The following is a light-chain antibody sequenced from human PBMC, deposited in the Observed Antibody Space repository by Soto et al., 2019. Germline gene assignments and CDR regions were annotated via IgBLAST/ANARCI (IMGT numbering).Light chain of an antibody. CDR2: GAS. CDR3: QQYTNWPPSWT. Sequence: EIVMTQSPATLSVSPGERATLSCRASQSISSNLAWYQQKPGQAPRLLIYGASTRATGIPARFSGSGSGTEFPLTISSLQSEDFAVYYCQQYTNWPPSWTFGQGTKVEIK. J-gene: IGKJ1*01. V-gene: IGKV3-15*01. CDR1: QSISSN.